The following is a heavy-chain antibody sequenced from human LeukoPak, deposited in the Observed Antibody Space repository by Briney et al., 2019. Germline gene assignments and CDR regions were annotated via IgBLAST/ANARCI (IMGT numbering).Heavy chain of an antibody. CDR3: SPAAAPYYYGMDV. V-gene: IGHV3-23*01. D-gene: IGHD2-2*01. Sequence: GGSLRLSCAASGFTFSSYAMSWVRQAPGKGLEWVSAISGSGGSTYYADSVKGRFTISRDNSKNTLYLQMNSLRAEDTAVYYYSPAAAPYYYGMDVWGQGTTVTVSS. CDR2: ISGSGGST. CDR1: GFTFSSYA. J-gene: IGHJ6*02.